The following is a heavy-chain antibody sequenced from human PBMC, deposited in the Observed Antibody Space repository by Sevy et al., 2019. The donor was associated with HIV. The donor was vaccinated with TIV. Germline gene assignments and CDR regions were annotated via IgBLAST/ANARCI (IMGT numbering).Heavy chain of an antibody. J-gene: IGHJ1*01. V-gene: IGHV3-30*18. CDR2: ISYDGSNK. CDR1: GFTFSSYG. CDR3: AKDDYGDFAEYFQH. Sequence: GGSLRLSCAASGFTFSSYGMRWVRQAPGKGLEWVAVISYDGSNKYYADSVKGRFTISRDNSKNTLYLQMNSLRAEDTAVYYCAKDDYGDFAEYFQHWGQGTLVTVSS. D-gene: IGHD4-17*01.